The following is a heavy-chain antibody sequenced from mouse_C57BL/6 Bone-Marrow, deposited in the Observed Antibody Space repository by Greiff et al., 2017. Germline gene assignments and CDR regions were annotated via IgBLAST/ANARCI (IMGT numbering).Heavy chain of an antibody. CDR3: ASLSYYGSRKNAMDY. Sequence: QVQLQQSGAELVRPGASVKMSCKASGYTFTSYNMHWVKQTPRQGLEWIGAIYPGNGDTSYNQKFKGKATLTVDKSSSTAYMQLSSLTSEDSAVYFCASLSYYGSRKNAMDYWGQGTSVTVSS. J-gene: IGHJ4*01. V-gene: IGHV1-12*01. CDR1: GYTFTSYN. CDR2: IYPGNGDT. D-gene: IGHD1-1*01.